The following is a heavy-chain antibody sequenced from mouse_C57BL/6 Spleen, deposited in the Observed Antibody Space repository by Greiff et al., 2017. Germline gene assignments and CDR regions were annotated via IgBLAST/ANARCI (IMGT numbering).Heavy chain of an antibody. Sequence: QVQLQQSGPELVKPGASVKISCKASGYAFRSPRMKWVKQRPGKGFEGIGRIYPGDGDTNYNGKFKGKATLTADKSSSTAYMQLSSLTSEDSAVYFCAREGILSGYFDVWGTGTTVTVSS. CDR3: AREGILSGYFDV. D-gene: IGHD1-1*01. J-gene: IGHJ1*03. CDR2: IYPGDGDT. V-gene: IGHV1-82*01. CDR1: GYAFRSPR.